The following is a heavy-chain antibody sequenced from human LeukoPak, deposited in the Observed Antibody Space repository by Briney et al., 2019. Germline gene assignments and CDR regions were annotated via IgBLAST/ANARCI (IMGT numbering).Heavy chain of an antibody. V-gene: IGHV4-59*01. CDR3: ARVTSGSYVAFDI. CDR2: IYYSGST. J-gene: IGHJ3*02. D-gene: IGHD1-26*01. Sequence: SETLSLTCTVSGGSISSYYWSWIRQPPGKGLEWIGYIYYSGSTNYNPSLKSRVTISVDTSKNQFSLKLSSVTAADTAVYYCARVTSGSYVAFDIWGQGTMVTVSS. CDR1: GGSISSYY.